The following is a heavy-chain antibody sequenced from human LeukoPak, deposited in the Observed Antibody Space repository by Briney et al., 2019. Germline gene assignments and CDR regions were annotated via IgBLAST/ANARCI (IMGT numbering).Heavy chain of an antibody. CDR2: INHSGST. D-gene: IGHD1-26*01. CDR1: GGSSSGYY. CDR3: AVTYSGSAGWFDP. Sequence: SETLSLTCAVYGGSSSGYYWSWIRQPPGKGLEWIGEINHSGSTNYNPSLKSRVTISVDTSKNQFSLKLSSVTAADTAVYYCAVTYSGSAGWFDPWGQGTLVTVSS. J-gene: IGHJ5*02. V-gene: IGHV4-34*01.